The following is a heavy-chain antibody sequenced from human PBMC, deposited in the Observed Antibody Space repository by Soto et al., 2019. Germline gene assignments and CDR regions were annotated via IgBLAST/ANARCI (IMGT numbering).Heavy chain of an antibody. CDR1: GFSVSSKY. J-gene: IGHJ6*04. V-gene: IGHV3-66*01. CDR2: IQSGGTT. CDR3: TRDEVHFNGDRYYWVPMDV. D-gene: IGHD2-15*01. Sequence: EVQLVESGGDLVQPGGSLRLSCAASGFSVSSKYMSWVRQAPGKGLEWVSLIQSGGTTYYAGSVKGRFTISRDYSENTLFLQMNSLRVEDKDVYYCTRDEVHFNGDRYYWVPMDVWGKGTTVTVSA.